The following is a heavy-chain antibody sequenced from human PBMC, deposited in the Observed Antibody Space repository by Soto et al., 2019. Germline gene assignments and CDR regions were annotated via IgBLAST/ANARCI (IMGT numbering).Heavy chain of an antibody. D-gene: IGHD6-13*01. J-gene: IGHJ4*02. CDR3: ARVARNSSSWLIDY. CDR1: GGSFSGYY. CDR2: INHSGST. Sequence: QVQLQQWGAGLLKPSETLSLTCAVYGGSFSGYYWSWIRQPPGKGLEWIGEINHSGSTNYNPSLKSRVTISVDTSKNQFSLKLSSVTAADTAVYYCARVARNSSSWLIDYWGQGTLVTVSS. V-gene: IGHV4-34*01.